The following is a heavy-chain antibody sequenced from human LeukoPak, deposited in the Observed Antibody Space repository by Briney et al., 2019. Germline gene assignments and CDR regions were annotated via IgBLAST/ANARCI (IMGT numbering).Heavy chain of an antibody. D-gene: IGHD1-1*01. CDR3: FGSEYWNYFDY. CDR2: IKQDESEK. V-gene: IGHV3-7*01. CDR1: GFLFSNYW. Sequence: GGSLRLSCAASGFLFSNYWMSWVRQAPGKGLECVAIIKQDESEKYYVDSVKGRFTISRDNAKNSLYLQVNSLRAEDTAVYYCFGSEYWNYFDYWGQGTLVTVSS. J-gene: IGHJ4*02.